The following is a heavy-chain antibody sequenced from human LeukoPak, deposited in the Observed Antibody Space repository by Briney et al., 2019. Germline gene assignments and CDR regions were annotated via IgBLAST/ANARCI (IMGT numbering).Heavy chain of an antibody. CDR2: IVVGSGNT. CDR1: GFTFTSSA. CDR3: AADRADSGTYNGDY. J-gene: IGHJ4*02. V-gene: IGHV1-58*02. D-gene: IGHD1-26*01. Sequence: SVKVSCKASGFTFTSSAMQWVRQARGQRLEWIGWIVVGSGNTNYAQKFQERVTITRDMSTNTAYMELSSLRSEDTAVYYCAADRADSGTYNGDYWGQGTLVTVSS.